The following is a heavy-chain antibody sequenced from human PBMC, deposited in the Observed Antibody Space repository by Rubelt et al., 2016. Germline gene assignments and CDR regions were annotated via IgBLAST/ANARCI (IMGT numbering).Heavy chain of an antibody. Sequence: QVQLGQSGAEVKKPGSSVKVSCKASGGTFSSYAISWVRQATGQGLEWMGWMNPNSGNTGYAQKFQGRVTMTRKTSRSTAYMELSSLRSEDTAVYYCARDQFSSSWSDYWGQGTLVTVSS. V-gene: IGHV1-8*02. CDR3: ARDQFSSSWSDY. CDR1: GGTFSSYA. CDR2: MNPNSGNT. D-gene: IGHD6-13*01. J-gene: IGHJ4*02.